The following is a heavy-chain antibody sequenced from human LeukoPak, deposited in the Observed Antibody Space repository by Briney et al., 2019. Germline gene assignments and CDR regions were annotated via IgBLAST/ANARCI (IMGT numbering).Heavy chain of an antibody. CDR2: IYYSGST. D-gene: IGHD6-13*01. Sequence: MPSETLSLTCTVSGGSISSSSYYWGWIRQPPGKGLEWIGSIYYSGSTYYNPSLKNRVTISVDTSKNQFSLKLSSVTAADTAVYYCAKAAAGPNNWFDPWGQGTLVTVSS. CDR1: GGSISSSSYY. V-gene: IGHV4-39*01. CDR3: AKAAAGPNNWFDP. J-gene: IGHJ5*02.